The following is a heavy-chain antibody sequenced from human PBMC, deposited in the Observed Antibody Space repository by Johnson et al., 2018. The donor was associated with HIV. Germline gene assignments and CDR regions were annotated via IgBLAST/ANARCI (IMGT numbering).Heavy chain of an antibody. V-gene: IGHV3-30*02. Sequence: QVLLVESGGGVVQPGGSLRLSCVASGFTFSSYAMHWVRQAPGKGLEWVTFIRYDGNNKYYVDSVKGRFTVSRENAKNTVYLQMNSLRAEDTATYYCVKEHGWGSSDIWGQGTMVTVSS. CDR2: IRYDGNNK. J-gene: IGHJ3*02. CDR3: VKEHGWGSSDI. CDR1: GFTFSSYA. D-gene: IGHD3-16*01.